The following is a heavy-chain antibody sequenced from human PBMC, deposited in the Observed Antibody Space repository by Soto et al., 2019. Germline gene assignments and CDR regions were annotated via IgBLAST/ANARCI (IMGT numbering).Heavy chain of an antibody. CDR1: GFTFSSYG. Sequence: QVQLVESGGGVVQPGRSLRLSCAASGFTFSSYGMHWVRQAPGKGLEWVAVISYDGSNKYYADSVKGRFTISRDNSKNTLYLQMNSLRAEDMAVYYCAKDLEGYCTNGVCYRGPFDYWGQGTLVTVSS. CDR3: AKDLEGYCTNGVCYRGPFDY. J-gene: IGHJ4*02. D-gene: IGHD2-8*01. V-gene: IGHV3-30*18. CDR2: ISYDGSNK.